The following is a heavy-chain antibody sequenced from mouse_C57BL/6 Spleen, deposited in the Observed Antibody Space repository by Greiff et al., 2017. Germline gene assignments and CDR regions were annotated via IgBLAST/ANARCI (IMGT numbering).Heavy chain of an antibody. CDR2: IHPNSGGT. V-gene: IGHV1-64*01. CDR1: GYTFTSYW. J-gene: IGHJ4*01. CDR3: ANYVGCAMDY. D-gene: IGHD1-1*01. Sequence: VQLQQSGAELVKPGASVKLSCKASGYTFTSYWMHWVKQRPGQGLEWIGMIHPNSGGTNYNEKFKGKATLTVDKSSSTAYMQLINLTSEDSAVYYCANYVGCAMDYWGQGTSVTVSS.